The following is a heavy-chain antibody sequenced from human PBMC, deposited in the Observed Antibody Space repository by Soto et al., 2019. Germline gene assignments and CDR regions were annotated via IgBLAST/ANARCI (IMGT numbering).Heavy chain of an antibody. Sequence: PGGSVRLSCAASGFTLTNYYIIWIRQAPGKGLEWVSYIISSGTYTNYADSVKGRFTISRDNAKNSLYLQMNSLRAEDTAVYYCASFPQSLEQFDYWGQGALVTVSS. CDR2: IISSGTYT. CDR3: ASFPQSLEQFDY. D-gene: IGHD1-1*01. J-gene: IGHJ4*02. CDR1: GFTLTNYY. V-gene: IGHV3-11*06.